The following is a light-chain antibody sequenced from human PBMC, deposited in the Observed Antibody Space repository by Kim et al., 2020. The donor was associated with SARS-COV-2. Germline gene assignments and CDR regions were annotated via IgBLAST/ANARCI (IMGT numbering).Light chain of an antibody. V-gene: IGKV1-5*03. CDR2: KAS. CDR1: ETSNSW. CDR3: QQYDSYSGYS. J-gene: IGKJ2*03. Sequence: AAGDRGAITGRASETSNSWLARYQQKPGKAPKLLIYKASSLQSGVPSRFSGSGFGTEFTLTISTLQPDDFATYYCQQYDSYSGYSFGQGTKLEI.